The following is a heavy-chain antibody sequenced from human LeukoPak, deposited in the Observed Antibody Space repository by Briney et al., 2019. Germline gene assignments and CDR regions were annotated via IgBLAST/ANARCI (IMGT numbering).Heavy chain of an antibody. D-gene: IGHD1-26*01. CDR3: AREASGNYYVFDS. CDR1: GFSFSNYF. Sequence: WGSLRLSCDASGFSFSNYFISWIRQAPGKGLEWVGYITNSGRSTSYADAVKGRFTISRDNAKKSVYLEMTDLRVEDNAVYYCAREASGNYYVFDSWGQGTLVTVSS. V-gene: IGHV3-11*04. J-gene: IGHJ5*01. CDR2: ITNSGRST.